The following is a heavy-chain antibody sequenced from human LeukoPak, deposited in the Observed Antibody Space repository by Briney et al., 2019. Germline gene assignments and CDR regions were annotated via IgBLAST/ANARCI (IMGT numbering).Heavy chain of an antibody. D-gene: IGHD3-10*01. Sequence: ASVKVSCKASGYTFTSYGISWVRQAPGQGLEWMGWISAYNGNTNYAQKLQGRVTMTTDTSTSKAYMELRRLRSDDTAVYYWASTSTTYYPDDYWGQGTLVTVSS. CDR2: ISAYNGNT. J-gene: IGHJ4*02. V-gene: IGHV1-18*01. CDR3: ASTSTTYYPDDY. CDR1: GYTFTSYG.